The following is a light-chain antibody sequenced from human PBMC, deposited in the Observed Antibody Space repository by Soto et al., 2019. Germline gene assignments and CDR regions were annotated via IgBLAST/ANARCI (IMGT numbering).Light chain of an antibody. J-gene: IGKJ5*01. CDR1: QNIRSR. CDR3: QQSYSSPPT. CDR2: DAS. Sequence: DFQMPQSPSTLSASVGDRVTITCRASQNIRSRLAWFQQKPGKAPKLLIYDASSLQSGVPSRFSGSRSGPDFTLTISSLQPEDFATYYCQQSYSSPPTFGQGTRLEIK. V-gene: IGKV1-39*01.